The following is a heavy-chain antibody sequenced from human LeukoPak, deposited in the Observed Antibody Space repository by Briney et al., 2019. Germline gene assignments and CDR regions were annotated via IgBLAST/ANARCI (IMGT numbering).Heavy chain of an antibody. Sequence: SDPLTLPCTVSGGSIRCYSWLWLPQPPPKALVRFGYIYYIGSTHYNPPLNRWVTIQFDTSLNHFFLQMCSVTSSATAGYSCARESTVTLFDSWGQGTLVTVSS. CDR1: GGSIRCYS. CDR3: ARESTVTLFDS. V-gene: IGHV4-59*01. D-gene: IGHD4-17*01. J-gene: IGHJ4*02. CDR2: IYYIGST.